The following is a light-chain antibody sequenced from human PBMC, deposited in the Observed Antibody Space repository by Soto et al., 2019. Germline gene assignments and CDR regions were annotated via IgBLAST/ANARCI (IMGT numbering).Light chain of an antibody. CDR2: EVS. J-gene: IGLJ1*01. CDR3: TSYTSSTLFV. Sequence: QSALTQPASVSGSPGQSITVSCTGTSSDVGTYNYVPWYQQHPGKAPKLMIYEVSTRPSGVSNRFSGSKSGNTASLTISGLQAEDEADYYCTSYTSSTLFVFGTGTKLTVL. V-gene: IGLV2-14*01. CDR1: SSDVGTYNY.